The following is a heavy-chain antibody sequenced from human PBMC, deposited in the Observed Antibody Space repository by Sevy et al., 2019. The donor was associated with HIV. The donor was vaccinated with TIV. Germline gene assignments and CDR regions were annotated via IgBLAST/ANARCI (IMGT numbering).Heavy chain of an antibody. Sequence: GGSLRLSCAASGFTFSSYWMSWVRQAPGKGLEWVANIKQDGSEKYYVDSVKGRFTISRDNAKNSLYLQMNSLRAEDTALYSCAKHRDTLAAAAYLDHWGQGTLVTVSS. J-gene: IGHJ4*02. CDR1: GFTFSSYW. V-gene: IGHV3-7*01. D-gene: IGHD6-13*01. CDR3: AKHRDTLAAAAYLDH. CDR2: IKQDGSEK.